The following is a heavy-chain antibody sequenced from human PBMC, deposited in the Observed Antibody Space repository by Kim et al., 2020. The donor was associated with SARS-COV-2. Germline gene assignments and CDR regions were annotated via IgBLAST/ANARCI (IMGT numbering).Heavy chain of an antibody. D-gene: IGHD6-19*01. CDR1: GGSISNYY. V-gene: IGHV4-59*13. J-gene: IGHJ4*02. CDR3: ARGNGWYDY. CDR2: MYYSGTT. Sequence: SETLSLTCTVSGGSISNYYLSWIRQPPGKGLEWIGYMYYSGTTSYNPSLKSRVTISVDTSKNQFSLKLSSVTAADTAVYYCARGNGWYDYWGQGTLVTVSS.